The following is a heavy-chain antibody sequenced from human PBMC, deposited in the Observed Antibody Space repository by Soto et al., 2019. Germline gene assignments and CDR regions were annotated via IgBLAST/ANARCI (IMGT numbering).Heavy chain of an antibody. CDR3: AKDAQLERRGYYYYGMDV. D-gene: IGHD1-1*01. CDR2: ISGSGGST. J-gene: IGHJ6*02. V-gene: IGHV3-23*01. Sequence: PGGSLRLSCAASGFTFSSYAMSWVRQAPGKGLEWVSAISGSGGSTYYADSVKGRFTISRDNSKNTLYLQMNSLRAEDTAVYYCAKDAQLERRGYYYYGMDVWGQGTTVTVS. CDR1: GFTFSSYA.